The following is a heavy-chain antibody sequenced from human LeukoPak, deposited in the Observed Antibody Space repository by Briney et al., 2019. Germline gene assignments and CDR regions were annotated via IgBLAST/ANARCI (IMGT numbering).Heavy chain of an antibody. CDR1: GFTFDDYA. Sequence: TGGSLRLSCAASGFTFDDYAMHWVRQAPGKGLEWVSGISWNSGSIGYADSVKGRFTISRDNAKNSLYLQMNSLRAEDTAVYYCATDQSSSGWNNWGQGTLVTVSS. CDR2: ISWNSGSI. D-gene: IGHD3-22*01. V-gene: IGHV3-9*01. J-gene: IGHJ4*02. CDR3: ATDQSSSGWNN.